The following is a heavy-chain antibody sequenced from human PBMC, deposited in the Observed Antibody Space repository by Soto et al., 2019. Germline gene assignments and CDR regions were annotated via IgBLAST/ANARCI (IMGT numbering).Heavy chain of an antibody. Sequence: ASVKVSCKASGYTFTSYAMHWVRQAPGQRLEWMGWINAGNGNTKYSQKFQGRVTITRDTSASTAYMELSSLRSEDTAVYYCARGGNIVVVPAAMPVDYWGQGTLVTVSS. D-gene: IGHD2-2*01. J-gene: IGHJ4*02. CDR2: INAGNGNT. CDR3: ARGGNIVVVPAAMPVDY. V-gene: IGHV1-3*01. CDR1: GYTFTSYA.